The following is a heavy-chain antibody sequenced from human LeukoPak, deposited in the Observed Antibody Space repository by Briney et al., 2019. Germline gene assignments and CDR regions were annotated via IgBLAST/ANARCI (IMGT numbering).Heavy chain of an antibody. CDR3: ARDGGWGWDY. V-gene: IGHV3-7*01. D-gene: IGHD6-19*01. J-gene: IGHJ4*02. CDR1: GFTYSNHW. CDR2: IKEDGSQK. Sequence: PGGSLRLSCAASGFTYSNHWMSWVRQAPGKGLEWVGNIKEDGSQKYYAGSVKGRFTISRDNAKNSLYLQMNSLGVEDTAVYYCARDGGWGWDYWGQGTLVTVSS.